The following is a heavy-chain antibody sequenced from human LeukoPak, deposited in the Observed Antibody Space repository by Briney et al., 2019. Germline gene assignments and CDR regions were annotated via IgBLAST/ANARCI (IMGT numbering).Heavy chain of an antibody. V-gene: IGHV3-20*01. CDR2: INWNGGST. J-gene: IGHJ6*02. CDR3: ARGWMYSTTLYYYYGMDV. Sequence: GGSLRLSCAASGFTFSSYGMSWVRQAPGKGLEWVSGINWNGGSTGYADSVKGRFTISRDNAKNSLYLQMNSLRAEDTALYHCARGWMYSTTLYYYYGMDVWGQGTTVTVSS. CDR1: GFTFSSYG. D-gene: IGHD6-13*01.